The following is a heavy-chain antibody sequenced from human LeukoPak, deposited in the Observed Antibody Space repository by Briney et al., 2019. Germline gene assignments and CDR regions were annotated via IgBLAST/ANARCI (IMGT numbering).Heavy chain of an antibody. V-gene: IGHV3-9*01. CDR3: AKDNGYNH. CDR1: GFTFDDYA. D-gene: IGHD5-24*01. CDR2: ISWNSGSI. J-gene: IGHJ5*02. Sequence: GGSLRLSCAASGFTFDDYAMHWVRQAPGKGLERVSGISWNSGSIGYADSVKGRFTISRDNAKNSLYLQMNSLRAEDTALYYCAKDNGYNHWGQGTLVTVSS.